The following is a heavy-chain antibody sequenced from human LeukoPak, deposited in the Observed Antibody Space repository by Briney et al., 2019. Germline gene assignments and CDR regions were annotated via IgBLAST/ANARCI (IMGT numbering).Heavy chain of an antibody. J-gene: IGHJ4*02. CDR1: GFAFNFYA. Sequence: GGSLRLSCAASGFAFNFYAMSWVRQAPGKGLEWVSSISGNGGYTYHADSVKGRFTISRDNSKNTLYMQMNSLRAEDTAVYYCAKGNNGCYDSWGQGTLVTVSS. CDR2: ISGNGGYT. D-gene: IGHD2-15*01. V-gene: IGHV3-23*01. CDR3: AKGNNGCYDS.